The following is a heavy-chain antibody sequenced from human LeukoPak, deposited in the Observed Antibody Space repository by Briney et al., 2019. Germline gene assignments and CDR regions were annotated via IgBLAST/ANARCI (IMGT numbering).Heavy chain of an antibody. Sequence: SETLSLTCTVSGGSISSYYWSWIRQPPGKGLEWIGCIYYSGSTNYNPSLKSRVTISVDTSKNQFSLKLSSVTAADTAVYYCARGGYSYGIWGQGTLVTVSS. CDR1: GGSISSYY. CDR2: IYYSGST. D-gene: IGHD5-18*01. J-gene: IGHJ4*02. V-gene: IGHV4-59*01. CDR3: ARGGYSYGI.